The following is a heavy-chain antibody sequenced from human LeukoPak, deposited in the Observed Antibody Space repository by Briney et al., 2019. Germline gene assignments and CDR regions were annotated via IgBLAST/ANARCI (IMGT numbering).Heavy chain of an antibody. J-gene: IGHJ3*02. CDR2: IGTAGDT. CDR1: GFTFSSYD. Sequence: GGSLRLSCAASGFTFSSYDMHWVRQATGKGLEWVSAIGTAGDTYYPGSVKGRFTISRENAKNSLYLQMNSLRAGDTAVYYCARASGKYKSVRGAFDIWGQGTMVTVSS. CDR3: ARASGKYKSVRGAFDI. V-gene: IGHV3-13*01. D-gene: IGHD1-1*01.